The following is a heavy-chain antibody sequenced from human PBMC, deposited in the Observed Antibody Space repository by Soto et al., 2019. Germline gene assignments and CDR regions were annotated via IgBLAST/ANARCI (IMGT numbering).Heavy chain of an antibody. D-gene: IGHD6-13*01. CDR1: GSTLGTYS. V-gene: IGHV3-48*02. Sequence: DVQLVESGGGLVQPGGSLRLSCAGSGSTLGTYSMNWVRQAPGKGLEWISYISSSSSIIYYADSVKGRFTISRDNAKTXLYLQMNSLRDEDTAVYYCARSYSSRWSFYYGMDVWGQGTTVIVSS. CDR2: ISSSSSII. CDR3: ARSYSSRWSFYYGMDV. J-gene: IGHJ6*02.